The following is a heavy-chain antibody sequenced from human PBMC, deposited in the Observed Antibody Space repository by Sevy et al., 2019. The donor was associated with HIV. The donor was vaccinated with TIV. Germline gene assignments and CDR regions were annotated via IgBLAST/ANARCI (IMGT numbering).Heavy chain of an antibody. V-gene: IGHV3-30*18. CDR2: ISYDGSNK. D-gene: IGHD3-16*02. CDR1: GFTFNNYG. J-gene: IGHJ4*02. Sequence: GGSLRLSCAASGFTFNNYGMHWVRQAPGKGLEWVAIISYDGSNKYYADSVKGRFTISRYNSKNTLFLQMNSLRAEDTAVYYCAKESQTYYDFVWGSFRFPYFDYWGQGTLVTVSS. CDR3: AKESQTYYDFVWGSFRFPYFDY.